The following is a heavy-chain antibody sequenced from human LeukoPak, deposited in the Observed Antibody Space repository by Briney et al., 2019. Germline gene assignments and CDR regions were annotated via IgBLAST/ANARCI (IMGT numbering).Heavy chain of an antibody. D-gene: IGHD3-22*01. CDR3: ARDDDTSSHYSLFQY. V-gene: IGHV3-33*01. CDR1: GFTLTEYG. J-gene: IGHJ4*02. Sequence: GGSLRLSCAASGFTLTEYGMHWVRQAPGKGLEWVAVLWAHGRSEYYADSVKGRFSISRDTSRSTVHLQMNSLRVEDTAVYYCARDDDTSSHYSLFQYWGQGTRVTVSS. CDR2: LWAHGRSE.